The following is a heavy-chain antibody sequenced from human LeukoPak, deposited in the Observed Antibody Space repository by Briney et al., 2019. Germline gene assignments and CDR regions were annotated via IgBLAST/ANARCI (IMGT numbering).Heavy chain of an antibody. V-gene: IGHV1-18*01. D-gene: IGHD5-12*01. CDR2: ISAYNGNT. CDR3: ATAYDSSGAFDI. CDR1: GYTFTSYG. Sequence: GASVKVSCKASGYTFTSYGISWVGQSPGQGLEWMGWISAYNGNTNYAQKLQGRVTMTTDTSTSTAYMELSSLRSEDTAVYYCATAYDSSGAFDIWGQGTMVTVSS. J-gene: IGHJ3*02.